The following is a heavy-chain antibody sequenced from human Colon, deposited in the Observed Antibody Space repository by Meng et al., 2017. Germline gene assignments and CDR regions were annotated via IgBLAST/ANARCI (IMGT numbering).Heavy chain of an antibody. J-gene: IGHJ4*02. V-gene: IGHV7-4-1*02. D-gene: IGHD4-17*01. Sequence: LQSGSKLKTPGALRKVSWQASGDDFTNYGRNWVRQATGQGFEWIGWINTYTGNPAYAQGFTGRFVFSLDTSVSTAYLQISSLKAEDTAVYYCATAVTTVPFDYWGQGTLVTVSS. CDR3: ATAVTTVPFDY. CDR1: GDDFTNYG. CDR2: INTYTGNP.